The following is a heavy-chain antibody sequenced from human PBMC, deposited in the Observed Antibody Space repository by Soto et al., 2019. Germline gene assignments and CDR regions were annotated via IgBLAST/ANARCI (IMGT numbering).Heavy chain of an antibody. Sequence: GGSLRLSCAASGFTFSSYAMHWVRQAPGKGLEWVAVISYDGSNKYYADSVKGRFTISRDNCKNTLYLQMNSLRAEDTAVYYCARPLEYDYVWGSYRDAFDIWGQGTMVTVSS. D-gene: IGHD3-16*02. J-gene: IGHJ3*02. V-gene: IGHV3-30-3*01. CDR3: ARPLEYDYVWGSYRDAFDI. CDR2: ISYDGSNK. CDR1: GFTFSSYA.